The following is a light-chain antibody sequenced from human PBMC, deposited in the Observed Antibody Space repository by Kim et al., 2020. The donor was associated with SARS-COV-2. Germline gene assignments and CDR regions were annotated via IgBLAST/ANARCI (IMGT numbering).Light chain of an antibody. CDR3: QQYAGSPYT. Sequence: EIVLTQSPGTLSLSLGQRATLSCRASPSVSSGNLAWYQQKPGQAPRLLIYGASNRATGIPDRFSGGGSGTDFTLTISRLEPEDFAVYYCQQYAGSPYTFGQGTKLEI. CDR2: GAS. J-gene: IGKJ2*01. CDR1: PSVSSGN. V-gene: IGKV3-20*01.